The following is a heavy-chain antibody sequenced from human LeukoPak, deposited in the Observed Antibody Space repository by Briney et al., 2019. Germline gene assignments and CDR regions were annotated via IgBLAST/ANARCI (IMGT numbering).Heavy chain of an antibody. V-gene: IGHV3-9*01. CDR1: GFTFDDYA. CDR2: ISWNRGSI. CDR3: AKDKVGGGVGATDYYYGMDV. Sequence: PGGSLRLSCAASGFTFDDYAMHWVRQAPGKGLEWVSGISWNRGSIGYADSVKGRFTISRDNAKNSLYLQMNSLRAEDTALYYCAKDKVGGGVGATDYYYGMDVWGQGTTVTVSS. D-gene: IGHD1-26*01. J-gene: IGHJ6*02.